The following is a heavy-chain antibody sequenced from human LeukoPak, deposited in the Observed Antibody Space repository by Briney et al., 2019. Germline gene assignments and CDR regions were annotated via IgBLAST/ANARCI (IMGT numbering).Heavy chain of an antibody. CDR2: IYHTGST. D-gene: IGHD6-19*01. V-gene: IGHV4-59*01. CDR3: ARAYSSAWTDPFDF. Sequence: SETLSLTRTVSGGSISSYYWSWIRQPPGKGLEWIGYIYHTGSTNYNPSLKSRLTISVDTSKNQISLKLSSVTAADTAVYYCARAYSSAWTDPFDFWGQGTLVTVSS. J-gene: IGHJ4*02. CDR1: GGSISSYY.